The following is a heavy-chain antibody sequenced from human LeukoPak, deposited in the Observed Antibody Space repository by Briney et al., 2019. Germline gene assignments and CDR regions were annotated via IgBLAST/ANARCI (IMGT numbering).Heavy chain of an antibody. Sequence: SETLSLTCTVSGGSISSYYWSWIRQPPGRGLEWIGYIYYSGSTNYNPSLKSRVTISVDTSKNQFSLKLSSVTAADTAVYYCARGQLQWLAYFDYWGQGTLVTVSS. J-gene: IGHJ4*02. CDR2: IYYSGST. D-gene: IGHD6-19*01. V-gene: IGHV4-59*01. CDR3: ARGQLQWLAYFDY. CDR1: GGSISSYY.